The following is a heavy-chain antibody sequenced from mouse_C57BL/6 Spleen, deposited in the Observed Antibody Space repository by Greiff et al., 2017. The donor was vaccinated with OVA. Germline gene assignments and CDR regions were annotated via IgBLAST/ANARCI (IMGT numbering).Heavy chain of an antibody. CDR3: ARNGYYLDY. D-gene: IGHD2-2*01. Sequence: EVKVVESGGGLVKPGGSLKLSCAASGFTFSDYGMHWVRQAPETGLELVAYISSGSSTIYYADTVKGRFTISRDNAKNTLFLQMTSLRSEDMAMYYCARNGYYLDYWGQGTTLTVSS. CDR2: ISSGSSTI. CDR1: GFTFSDYG. J-gene: IGHJ2*01. V-gene: IGHV5-17*01.